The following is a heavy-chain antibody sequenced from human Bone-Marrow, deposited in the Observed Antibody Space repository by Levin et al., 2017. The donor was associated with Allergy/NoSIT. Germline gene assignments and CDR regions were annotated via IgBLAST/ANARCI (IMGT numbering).Heavy chain of an antibody. CDR2: NYNSGSA. J-gene: IGHJ4*02. V-gene: IGHV4-30-4*08. CDR1: GGSIRSGDYY. D-gene: IGHD1-14*01. Sequence: SETLSLTCTVSGGSIRSGDYYWTWIRQPPGKGLEWIGYNYNSGSAYYNASLKSRLTITLDTAKNQFHLNLSSVTGADTAVYYCARATTWAPQIDDWGRGTLVTVSS. CDR3: ARATTWAPQIDD.